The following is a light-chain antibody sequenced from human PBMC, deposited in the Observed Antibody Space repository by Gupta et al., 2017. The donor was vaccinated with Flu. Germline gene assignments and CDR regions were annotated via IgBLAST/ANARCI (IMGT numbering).Light chain of an antibody. CDR2: DVS. CDR3: MQSIQLRT. V-gene: IGKV2D-29*01. Sequence: DIVLTQTPLSLSVTPGQPASISCKSSQSLLYSDGYTYLFWYLQKSGQPPQLLIYDVSNRFSGVPDRFSGRGSVTDFTLKSSRREAEDVGVYYGMQSIQLRTFGQGTKVEIK. CDR1: QSLLYSDGYTY. J-gene: IGKJ1*01.